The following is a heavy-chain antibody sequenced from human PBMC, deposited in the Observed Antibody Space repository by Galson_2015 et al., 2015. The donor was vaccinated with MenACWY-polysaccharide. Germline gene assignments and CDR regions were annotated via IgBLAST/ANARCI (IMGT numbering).Heavy chain of an antibody. V-gene: IGHV4-59*01. J-gene: IGHJ4*02. Sequence: TLSLTCTVSGGSISSYYWSWIRQPPGKGLEWIGYISYSGSTNYNPSLKSRVTMSVDTSKNQFSLKLSSVTAADTAVYYCARAYGVRFYFDYWGQGTLVTVSS. CDR3: ARAYGVRFYFDY. CDR1: GGSISSYY. D-gene: IGHD4-17*01. CDR2: ISYSGST.